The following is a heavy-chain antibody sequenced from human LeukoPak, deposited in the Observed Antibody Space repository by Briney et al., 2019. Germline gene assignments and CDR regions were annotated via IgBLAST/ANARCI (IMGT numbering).Heavy chain of an antibody. D-gene: IGHD3-22*01. CDR3: ARGDYDSSGYYFY. CDR1: GGSFSGYS. J-gene: IGHJ4*02. CDR2: INHSGST. V-gene: IGHV4-34*01. Sequence: SETLSLTCAVYGGSFSGYSWSWIRQPPGKGLEWIGEINHSGSTNYNTSLKSRVTISVDTSKNQFSLKLSSVTAADTAVYYCARGDYDSSGYYFYWGQGTLVTVSS.